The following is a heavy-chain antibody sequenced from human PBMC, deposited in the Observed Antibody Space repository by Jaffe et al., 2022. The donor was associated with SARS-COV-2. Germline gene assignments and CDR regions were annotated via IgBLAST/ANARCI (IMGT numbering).Heavy chain of an antibody. CDR2: ISSNGGST. CDR3: ARVRDYGGPYGMDV. J-gene: IGHJ6*02. CDR1: GFTFSSYA. V-gene: IGHV3-64*01. D-gene: IGHD4-17*01. Sequence: EVQLVESGGGLVQPGGSLRLSCAASGFTFSSYAMHWVRQAPGKGLEYVSAISSNGGSTYYANSVKGRFTISRDNSKNTLYLQMGSLRAEDMAVYYCARVRDYGGPYGMDVWGQGTTVTVSS.